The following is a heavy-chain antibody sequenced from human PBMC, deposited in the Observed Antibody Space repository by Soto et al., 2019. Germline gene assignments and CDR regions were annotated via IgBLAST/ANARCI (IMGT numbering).Heavy chain of an antibody. D-gene: IGHD3-3*01. CDR3: ARGIYYDFWSGYPGYFDY. J-gene: IGHJ4*02. CDR2: IYYSGST. CDR1: GGSISSGGYY. Sequence: SETLSLTCTVSGGSISSGGYYCSWIRQHPGKGLEWIGYIYYSGSTYYNPSLESRVTISVDTSKNQFSLKLSSVTAADTAVYYCARGIYYDFWSGYPGYFDYWGQGTLVTVSS. V-gene: IGHV4-31*03.